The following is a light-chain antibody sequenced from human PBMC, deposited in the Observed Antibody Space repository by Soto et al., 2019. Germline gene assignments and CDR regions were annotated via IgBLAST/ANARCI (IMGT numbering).Light chain of an antibody. CDR2: DAS. CDR1: QSVSSK. J-gene: IGKJ1*01. Sequence: EIVMTQSPATLSVSPGERATLSCRASQSVSSKLAWFQQKPGQAPRLLIYDASNRATGIPARFSGSGSGTDFTLTISRLEAEDFAVYFCQQYGSSPRTFGQGTKVDIK. CDR3: QQYGSSPRT. V-gene: IGKV3D-15*01.